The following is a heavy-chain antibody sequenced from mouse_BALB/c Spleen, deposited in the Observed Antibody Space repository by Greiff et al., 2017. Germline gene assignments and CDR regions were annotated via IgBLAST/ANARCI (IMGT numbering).Heavy chain of an antibody. D-gene: IGHD2-1*01. CDR3: ARDTYGNYPAWFAY. V-gene: IGHV2-9*02. J-gene: IGHJ3*01. CDR2: IWAGGST. Sequence: VKLMESGPGLVAPSQSLSITCTVSGFSLTSYGVHWVRQPPGKGLEWLGVIWAGGSTNYNSALMSRLSISKDNSKSQVFLKMNSLQTDDTAMYYCARDTYGNYPAWFAYWGQGTLVTVSA. CDR1: GFSLTSYG.